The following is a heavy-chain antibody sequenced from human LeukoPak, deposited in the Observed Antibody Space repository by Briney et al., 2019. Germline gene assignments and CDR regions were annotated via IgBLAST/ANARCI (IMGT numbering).Heavy chain of an antibody. CDR1: DYTLLTYG. J-gene: IGHJ6*03. D-gene: IGHD2-2*01. CDR2: ISTYNGNT. CDR3: ARPAKGAYYYYYMDV. V-gene: IGHV1-18*01. Sequence: ASVKVSCKASDYTLLTYGITWVRQAPGQGHEWMGWISTYNGNTHYAQKLQGRVTMTTDTSTRTAYMELRSLTSNDTGIYYCARPAKGAYYYYYMDVWGRGTTVTVSS.